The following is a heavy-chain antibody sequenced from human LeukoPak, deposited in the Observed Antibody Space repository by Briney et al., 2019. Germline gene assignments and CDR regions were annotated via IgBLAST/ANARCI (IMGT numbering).Heavy chain of an antibody. V-gene: IGHV3-21*01. CDR1: GFTFSSYS. J-gene: IGHJ4*02. D-gene: IGHD4-17*01. Sequence: SGGSLRLSCAASGFTFSSYSMNWVRQAPGKGLEWVSSISSSSSYIYYADSVRGRFTISRDNSKNTLYLQMNSLRAEDTAVYYCAKDWTTVTMVYFFDYWGQGTLVTVSS. CDR3: AKDWTTVTMVYFFDY. CDR2: ISSSSSYI.